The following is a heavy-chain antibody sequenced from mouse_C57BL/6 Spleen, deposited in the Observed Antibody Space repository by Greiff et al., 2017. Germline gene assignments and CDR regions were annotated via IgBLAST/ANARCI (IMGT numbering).Heavy chain of an antibody. D-gene: IGHD3-1*01. CDR3: ARWAKGAMDY. V-gene: IGHV1-82*01. CDR1: GYAFSSSW. Sequence: VQLQQSGPELVKPGASVKISCKASGYAFSSSWMNWVKQRPGKGLEWIGRIYPGEGDTNYNGKVKGKATLTADKSYSTAYMQLSSLTSEDSAVYFCARWAKGAMDYWGQGTSVTVSS. CDR2: IYPGEGDT. J-gene: IGHJ4*01.